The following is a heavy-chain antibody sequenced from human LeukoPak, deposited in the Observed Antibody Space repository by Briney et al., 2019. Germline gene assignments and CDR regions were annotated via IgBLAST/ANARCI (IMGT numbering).Heavy chain of an antibody. D-gene: IGHD6-6*01. V-gene: IGHV3-23*01. CDR2: ISGNGGST. Sequence: GGSLRLSCAASGFIFSNFAMSWVRQAPGKGLGWVAGISGNGGSTSYADSVKGRFNISRDNSKKTLDLQMNSLRAEDTAVYYCAKLLTGRPSGYMDVWGKGTTVSVSS. CDR1: GFIFSNFA. CDR3: AKLLTGRPSGYMDV. J-gene: IGHJ6*03.